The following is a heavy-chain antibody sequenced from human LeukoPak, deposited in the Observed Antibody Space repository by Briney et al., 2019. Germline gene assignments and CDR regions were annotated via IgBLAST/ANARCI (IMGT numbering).Heavy chain of an antibody. J-gene: IGHJ4*02. CDR2: INSDGSRT. CDR1: GFTFNSYW. CDR3: ARGAESDY. Sequence: TGGSLRLSCAASGFTFNSYWMHWVRQVPGKGLVWVSRINSDGSRTSYGDSVEGRFTISRDNAKSTLYLQMNSLRADDTAVYFCARGAESDYWGQGTLVTVSS. V-gene: IGHV3-74*01.